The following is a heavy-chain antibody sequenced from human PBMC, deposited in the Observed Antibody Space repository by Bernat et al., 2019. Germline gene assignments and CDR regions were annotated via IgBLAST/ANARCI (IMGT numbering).Heavy chain of an antibody. CDR1: GFTFSSYG. J-gene: IGHJ4*02. Sequence: QVQLVESGGGVVQPGRSLRLSCAASGFTFSSYGMPWVRQAPGKGLEWVAVIWYDGSNKYYADSVKGRFTISRDNSKNTLYLQMNSLRAEDTAVYYCARDSSAGVFDYWGQGTLVTVSS. CDR2: IWYDGSNK. D-gene: IGHD6-6*01. CDR3: ARDSSAGVFDY. V-gene: IGHV3-33*01.